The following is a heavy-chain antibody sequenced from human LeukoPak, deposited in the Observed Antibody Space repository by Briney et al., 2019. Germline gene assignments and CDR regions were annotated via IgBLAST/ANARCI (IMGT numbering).Heavy chain of an antibody. CDR1: GGSITSYY. J-gene: IGHJ4*02. V-gene: IGHV4-4*09. Sequence: SETLSLTSTVSGGSITSYYLSWIRQPPGKGLEWIGHIYTRGSTDYNPFLKSRVTISGDTSKNQFSLRLSSVTAADTAVYFCARRPNRVGGYYDYWGQGILVTVSS. CDR3: ARRPNRVGGYYDY. CDR2: IYTRGST. D-gene: IGHD3-22*01.